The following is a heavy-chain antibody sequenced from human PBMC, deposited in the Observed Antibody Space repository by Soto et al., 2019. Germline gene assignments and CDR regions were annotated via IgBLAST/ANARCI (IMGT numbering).Heavy chain of an antibody. CDR3: AKDYNNYWSGYYAH. V-gene: IGHV3-9*01. Sequence: EVQLVESGGGLVQPGRSLRLSCAASGFSFNDHAMHWVRQAPGKGLEWVSSISWDSGIREYADSVKGRFTISRDNAKNALDLEMSSLRADDTALYYCAKDYNNYWSGYYAHWGQGTPVTVSS. CDR1: GFSFNDHA. J-gene: IGHJ4*02. CDR2: ISWDSGIR. D-gene: IGHD3-3*01.